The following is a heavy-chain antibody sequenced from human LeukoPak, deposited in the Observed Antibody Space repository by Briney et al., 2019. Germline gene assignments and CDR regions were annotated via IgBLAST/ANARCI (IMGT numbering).Heavy chain of an antibody. Sequence: ASVKVSCKGSGYTFTSYAMHWVRQAPGQRLEWMGWINAGNGNTKYSQKFQGRVTITRDTSASTAYIELSSLRSEDTAVYYCARDLDSSREDVWGQGTTVTVSS. V-gene: IGHV1-3*01. J-gene: IGHJ6*02. D-gene: IGHD3-22*01. CDR1: GYTFTSYA. CDR3: ARDLDSSREDV. CDR2: INAGNGNT.